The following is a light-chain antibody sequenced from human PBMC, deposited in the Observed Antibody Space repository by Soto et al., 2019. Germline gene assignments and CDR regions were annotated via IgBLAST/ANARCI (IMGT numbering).Light chain of an antibody. V-gene: IGLV2-14*01. CDR3: SSYTSSHYV. Sequence: QSALTQPASVSGSPGQSITISCTGTSSDVGGYNYVSWYQQYPGKAPKLMIYDVSNRPSGVSNRFSGSKSGNTASLTISGLQAEDEADYYCSSYTSSHYVFGTGTKLTVL. CDR1: SSDVGGYNY. CDR2: DVS. J-gene: IGLJ1*01.